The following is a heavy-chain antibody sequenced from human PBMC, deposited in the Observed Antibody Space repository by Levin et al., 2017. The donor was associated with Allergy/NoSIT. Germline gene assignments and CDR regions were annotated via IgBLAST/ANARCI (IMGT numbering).Heavy chain of an antibody. CDR2: IYYSGST. CDR1: GGSISSSSYY. Sequence: LSQTLSLTCTVSGGSISSSSYYWGWIRQPPGKGLEWIGSIYYSGSTYYNPSLKSRVTISVDTSKNQFSLKLSSVTAADTAVYYCARRDSSSWYFARGTIVTDYWGQGTLVTVSS. D-gene: IGHD6-13*01. V-gene: IGHV4-39*01. J-gene: IGHJ4*02. CDR3: ARRDSSSWYFARGTIVTDY.